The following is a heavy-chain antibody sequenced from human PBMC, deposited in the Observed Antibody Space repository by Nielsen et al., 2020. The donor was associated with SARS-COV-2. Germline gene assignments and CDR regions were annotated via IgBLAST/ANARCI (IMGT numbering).Heavy chain of an antibody. Sequence: WIRQPPGKGLEWVSSIRGSGGSTYYVDSVKGRFTISRDNSKNTLYLQMNSLRAEDTAVYYCARDLSKCSGGSCYRWDAFDIWGQGTMVTVSS. D-gene: IGHD2-15*01. CDR3: ARDLSKCSGGSCYRWDAFDI. CDR2: IRGSGGST. J-gene: IGHJ3*02. V-gene: IGHV3-23*01.